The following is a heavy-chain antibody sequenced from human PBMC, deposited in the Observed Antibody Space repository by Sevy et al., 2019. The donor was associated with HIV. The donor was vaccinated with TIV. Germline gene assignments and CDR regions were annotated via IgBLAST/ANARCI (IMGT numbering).Heavy chain of an antibody. Sequence: ASVKVSCKASGYTFTSYGISWVRQAPGQGLEWMGWISAYNGNTNYAQKLQGRVTMTTDTSTSSAYMELRSLRSDDTAVYYCARAGRKDIVVVVAATGVDYWGQGTLVTVSP. CDR2: ISAYNGNT. V-gene: IGHV1-18*04. CDR1: GYTFTSYG. D-gene: IGHD2-15*01. J-gene: IGHJ4*02. CDR3: ARAGRKDIVVVVAATGVDY.